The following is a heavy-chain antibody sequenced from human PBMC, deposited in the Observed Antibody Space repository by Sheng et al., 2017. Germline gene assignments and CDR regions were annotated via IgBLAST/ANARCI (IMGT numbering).Heavy chain of an antibody. CDR3: VREVWGFFDD. CDR1: GVTLSTSW. Sequence: EVQLVESGGGLVQPGGSLRLSCEVSGVTLSTSWMSWVRQAPAKGLEWVANIKPDGSEKYYVDSVKGRFTISRDNAKNSLYLQINSLRAEDTAVYYCVREVWGFFDDWGQGILVT. V-gene: IGHV3-7*01. J-gene: IGHJ4*02. CDR2: IKPDGSEK. D-gene: IGHD3-16*01.